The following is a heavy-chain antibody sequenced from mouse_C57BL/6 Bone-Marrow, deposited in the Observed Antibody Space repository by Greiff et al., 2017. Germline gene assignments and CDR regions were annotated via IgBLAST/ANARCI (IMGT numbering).Heavy chain of an antibody. V-gene: IGHV1-82*01. D-gene: IGHD1-1*01. CDR2: IYPGDGDT. J-gene: IGHJ1*03. Sequence: VQGVESGPELVKPGASVKISCKASGYAFSSSWMNWVKQRPGKGLEWIGRIYPGDGDTNYNGKFKGKATLTADKSSSTAYMQLSSLTSEDSAVYFCAKGYYYGSSHHWYFDVWGTGTTVTVSS. CDR1: GYAFSSSW. CDR3: AKGYYYGSSHHWYFDV.